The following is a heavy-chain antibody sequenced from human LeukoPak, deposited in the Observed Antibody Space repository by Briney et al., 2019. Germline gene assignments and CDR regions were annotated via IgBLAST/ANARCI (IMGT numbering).Heavy chain of an antibody. CDR3: ARDAVWVPAANYYYYMDV. D-gene: IGHD2-2*01. J-gene: IGHJ6*03. Sequence: SETLSLTCTVSGGSISSCYWSWIRQPAGKGLEWIGRIYTSGSTNYNPSLKSRVTMSVDTSKNQFSLKLSSVTAADTAVYYCARDAVWVPAANYYYYMDVWGKGTTVTVSS. CDR1: GGSISSCY. V-gene: IGHV4-4*07. CDR2: IYTSGST.